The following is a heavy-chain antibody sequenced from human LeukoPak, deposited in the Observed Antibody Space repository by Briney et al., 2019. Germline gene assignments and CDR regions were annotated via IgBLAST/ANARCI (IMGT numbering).Heavy chain of an antibody. CDR2: ISDDRSNK. V-gene: IGHV3-30*18. CDR3: AKSYYDFWSGYYQTFDY. Sequence: GGSLRLSCAASGFTFSSYSMNWVRQAPGKGLEWVAVISDDRSNKYYADSVKGRFTISRDNSKNTLYLQMNSLRAEGTAVYYCAKSYYDFWSGYYQTFDYWGQGTLVTVSS. J-gene: IGHJ4*02. D-gene: IGHD3-3*01. CDR1: GFTFSSYS.